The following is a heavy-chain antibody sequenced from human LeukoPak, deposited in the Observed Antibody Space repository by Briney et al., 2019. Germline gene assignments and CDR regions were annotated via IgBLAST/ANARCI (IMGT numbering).Heavy chain of an antibody. J-gene: IGHJ5*02. CDR3: AGGSAMVKTYRGGNWFDP. CDR1: GYTFTAYY. Sequence: ASVKVSCKASGYTFTAYYLHWVRQAHGQGHEWMGWINPNSGGTNYAQEFQGRVTMARDTSISTAYMELRRLRSDDKAVYYCAGGSAMVKTYRGGNWFDPWGQGTLVTVSS. V-gene: IGHV1-2*02. CDR2: INPNSGGT. D-gene: IGHD5-18*01.